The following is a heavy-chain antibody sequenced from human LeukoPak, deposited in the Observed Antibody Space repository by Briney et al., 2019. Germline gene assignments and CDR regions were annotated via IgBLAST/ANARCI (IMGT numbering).Heavy chain of an antibody. V-gene: IGHV3-30*07. J-gene: IGHJ4*02. CDR2: ISYDGRKI. Sequence: QAGGSLRLSCAASGFTFTTYDILWVRQAPGKGLEWVAFISYDGRKIYYAESVKGRFTISRDISKNTLYLQMNSLRAEDTAVYYCGGVRGVIMSQQLNPDYWGQGTLVTVSS. CDR1: GFTFTTYD. CDR3: GGVRGVIMSQQLNPDY. D-gene: IGHD3-10*01.